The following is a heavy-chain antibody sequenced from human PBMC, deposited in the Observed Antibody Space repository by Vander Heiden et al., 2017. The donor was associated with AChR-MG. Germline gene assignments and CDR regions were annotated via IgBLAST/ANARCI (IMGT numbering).Heavy chain of an antibody. Sequence: EVQLLESGGGLVQPGGSLRVSCGYAGFTCRGYAMSWVRQAPGKGLEWVSVVSGSGGSTYYADAVKGRFTVSRDNSKDTLYVQMSSMRVEDTAVYYCAKVGGTLISGAFDYWGQGALVTVSS. CDR1: GFTCRGYA. CDR3: AKVGGTLISGAFDY. V-gene: IGHV3-23*01. J-gene: IGHJ4*02. CDR2: VSGSGGST. D-gene: IGHD3-22*01.